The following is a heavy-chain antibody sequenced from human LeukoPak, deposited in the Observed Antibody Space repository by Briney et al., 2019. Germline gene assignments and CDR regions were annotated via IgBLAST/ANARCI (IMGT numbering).Heavy chain of an antibody. CDR1: GYTFTSYA. D-gene: IGHD3-9*01. V-gene: IGHV7-4-1*02. CDR3: ARHYDILTGYYDY. Sequence: GASVKVSCKASGYTFTSYAMHWVRQAPGQGREWMGWINTNTGNPTYAQGFTGRFVFSLDTSVTTAYLQISSLKAEDTAVYYCARHYDILTGYYDYWGQGTLVTVSS. J-gene: IGHJ4*02. CDR2: INTNTGNP.